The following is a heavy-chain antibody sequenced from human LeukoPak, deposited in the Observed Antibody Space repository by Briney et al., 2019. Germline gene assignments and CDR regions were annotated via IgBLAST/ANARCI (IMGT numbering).Heavy chain of an antibody. D-gene: IGHD3-3*01. CDR3: ATGAVFGVVPLNPRNAFDI. Sequence: PSGTLSLTCAVSGGSISSSNWWRWGRQPPGKGLEWSGEIYQSGSTNYNPSLKSRVTISVENSTNHHSLQLSSVTAADTAAYYCATGAVFGVVPLNPRNAFDIWGQGTMVTVSS. V-gene: IGHV4-4*02. CDR1: GGSISSSNW. CDR2: IYQSGST. J-gene: IGHJ3*02.